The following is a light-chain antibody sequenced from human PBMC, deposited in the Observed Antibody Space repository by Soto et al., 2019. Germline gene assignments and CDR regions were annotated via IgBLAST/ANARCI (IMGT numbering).Light chain of an antibody. CDR1: SSDIGRYDY. CDR2: EVI. V-gene: IGLV2-14*01. J-gene: IGLJ3*02. Sequence: SALTQPASVTGSPGQSITISCTGTSSDIGRYDYVSWFQHHPGRAPRLLIYEVINRPSGVSTRVSGSQSGNTASLTISWFQTEDEGDFFCCSFTSSKTWVFGGGTQGTVL. CDR3: CSFTSSKTWV.